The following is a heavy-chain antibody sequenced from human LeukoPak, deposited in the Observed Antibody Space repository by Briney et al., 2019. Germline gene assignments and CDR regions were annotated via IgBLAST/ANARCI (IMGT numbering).Heavy chain of an antibody. J-gene: IGHJ3*02. CDR3: ARASAVADAFDI. V-gene: IGHV3-21*01. CDR1: GFTFSSYE. D-gene: IGHD6-19*01. Sequence: GGSLRLSCAASGFTFSSYEMNWVRQAPGKGLEWVSSISSSSSYIYYADSVKGRFTISRDNAKNSLYLQMNSLRAEDTAVYYCARASAVADAFDIWGQGTMVTVSS. CDR2: ISSSSSYI.